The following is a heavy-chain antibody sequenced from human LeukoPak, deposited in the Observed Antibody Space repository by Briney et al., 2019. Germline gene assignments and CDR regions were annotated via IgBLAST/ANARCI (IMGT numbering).Heavy chain of an antibody. V-gene: IGHV1-2*02. CDR1: GYIFTGYN. Sequence: PSVKVSCMASGYIFTGYNMHWVRQSPAQGLEWMGWISPSSGGTNYAQRFQDRVTITRDTSINTVYMELSGLKSDDSAVIYCVKDCGHGGMRDYSAQGTLVTVSS. CDR3: VKDCGHGGMRDY. CDR2: ISPSSGGT. J-gene: IGHJ4*02. D-gene: IGHD3-16*01.